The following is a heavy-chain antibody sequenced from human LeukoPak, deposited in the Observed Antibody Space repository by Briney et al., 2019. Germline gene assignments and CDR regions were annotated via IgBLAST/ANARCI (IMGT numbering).Heavy chain of an antibody. CDR1: GYTFTSYD. CDR3: AGSAEGYDILTGYSHYYYYMDV. Sequence: ASVKVSCKASGYTFTSYDINWVRQATGQGLEWMGWMNPNSGNTGYAQKFQGRVTMTRNTPISTAYMELSSLRSEDTAVYYCAGSAEGYDILTGYSHYYYYMDVWGKGTTVTVSS. J-gene: IGHJ6*03. CDR2: MNPNSGNT. D-gene: IGHD3-9*01. V-gene: IGHV1-8*01.